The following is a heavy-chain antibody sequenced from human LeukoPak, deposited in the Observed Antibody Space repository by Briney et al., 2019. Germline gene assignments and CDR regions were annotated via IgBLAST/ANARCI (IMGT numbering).Heavy chain of an antibody. D-gene: IGHD1-1*01. Sequence: ASVTVSCKPSGGTINYYAVYWVRQAPGQGLEWMARIIPIFGTVNYAQNFQDRLTISADKSTNTAHMELSSLRFDDTAIYYCAAPPPGYSFSNHYYYMDVWGKGTTVIVSS. J-gene: IGHJ6*03. V-gene: IGHV1-69*06. CDR2: IIPIFGTV. CDR3: AAPPPGYSFSNHYYYMDV. CDR1: GGTINYYA.